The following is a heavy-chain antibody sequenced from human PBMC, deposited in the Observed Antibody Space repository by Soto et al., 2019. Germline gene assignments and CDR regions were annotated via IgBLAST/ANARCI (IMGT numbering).Heavy chain of an antibody. CDR1: GFTFTNYG. D-gene: IGHD6-19*01. V-gene: IGHV3-21*01. CDR3: TREDSIIIPAVADF. J-gene: IGHJ4*02. CDR2: VSKSDYT. Sequence: EVQLLESGGGLVRPGGSLRLSCAVSGFTFTNYGYNWVRQAPGKGLEWVSSVSKSDYTYYSDSVKGRFTISRDNAKNSVSLQMNNLRDEDTAVYYCTREDSIIIPAVADFWGQGTLVTVSS.